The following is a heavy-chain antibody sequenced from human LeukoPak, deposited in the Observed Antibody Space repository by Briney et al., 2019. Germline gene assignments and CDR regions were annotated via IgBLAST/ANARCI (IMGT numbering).Heavy chain of an antibody. V-gene: IGHV1-18*01. J-gene: IGHJ4*02. D-gene: IGHD6-19*01. CDR1: GYTFTSYG. CDR3: ARVTTLDSSGWYEGDY. Sequence: ASVKVSCKASGYTFTSYGISWVRQAPGQGLEWMGWISAYNGNTNYAQKLQGRVTMTTDTSTSTAYMELRSLRSDDTAVYYCARVTTLDSSGWYEGDYWGQGTLVTVSS. CDR2: ISAYNGNT.